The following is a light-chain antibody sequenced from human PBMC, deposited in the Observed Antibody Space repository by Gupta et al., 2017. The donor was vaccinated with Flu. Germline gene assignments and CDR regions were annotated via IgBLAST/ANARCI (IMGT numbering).Light chain of an antibody. CDR1: QSISSW. Sequence: DIQMTQSPSTLSASVGDRVTITCRASQSISSWLAWYQQKPGKAPKLLIYKASSLESGVPSRFSGSGSGTEFTLTISSRQPDDFATYYCQQENSSPCTFGQGTKVEIK. V-gene: IGKV1-5*03. CDR2: KAS. CDR3: QQENSSPCT. J-gene: IGKJ2*02.